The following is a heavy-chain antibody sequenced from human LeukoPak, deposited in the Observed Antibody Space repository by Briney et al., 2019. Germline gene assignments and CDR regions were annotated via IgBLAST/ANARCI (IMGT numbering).Heavy chain of an antibody. D-gene: IGHD2-15*01. CDR3: ARGYTPVVVAATPVITMAV. J-gene: IGHJ6*02. V-gene: IGHV1-2*02. Sequence: GASVKVSCKASGYTFTGYYMHWVRQAPGQGLEWMGWINPNSGGTNYAQKFQGRVTMTRDTSISTAYMELSRLRSDDTAVYYCARGYTPVVVAATPVITMAVWGQGTTVTVSS. CDR2: INPNSGGT. CDR1: GYTFTGYY.